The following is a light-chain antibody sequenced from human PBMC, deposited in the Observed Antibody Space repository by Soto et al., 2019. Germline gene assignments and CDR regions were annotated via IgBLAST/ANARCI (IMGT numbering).Light chain of an antibody. J-gene: IGKJ3*01. V-gene: IGKV1-6*01. CDR2: AAS. Sequence: AIQMTQSPSSLSASVGDRVNITCRASQDIRNDLGWYQQKPGKAPNLLIFAASRLQVGVLSRFSGSGSGTDFTLTISSLQPEDFATYFCLQNYNYPHTFGPGTKVDI. CDR1: QDIRND. CDR3: LQNYNYPHT.